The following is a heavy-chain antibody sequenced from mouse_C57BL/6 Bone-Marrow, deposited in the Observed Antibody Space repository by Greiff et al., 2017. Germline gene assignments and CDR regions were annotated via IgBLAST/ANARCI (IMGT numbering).Heavy chain of an antibody. CDR3: ARSHYYYGSSHWYFDV. CDR2: INPGSGGT. J-gene: IGHJ1*03. V-gene: IGHV1-54*01. D-gene: IGHD1-1*01. Sequence: QVQLQQSGAELVRPGTSVKVSCKASGYAFTNYLIEWVKQRPGQGLEWIGVINPGSGGTNYNEKFKGKATLTADKSSSTAYMQLCSLTSEDSAVCFCARSHYYYGSSHWYFDVWGTGTTVTVSS. CDR1: GYAFTNYL.